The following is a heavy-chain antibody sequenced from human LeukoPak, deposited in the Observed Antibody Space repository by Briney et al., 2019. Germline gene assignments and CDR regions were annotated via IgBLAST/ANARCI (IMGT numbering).Heavy chain of an antibody. CDR2: IYYSGST. Sequence: SETLSLTCTVSGGSISSYYWSWIRQPPGKGLEWIGYIYYSGSTNYNPSLKSRVTISVDTSKNQFSLKLSTVTAADTAVYYCARQIVGATYFDYWGQGTLVTVSS. CDR3: ARQIVGATYFDY. V-gene: IGHV4-59*01. CDR1: GGSISSYY. J-gene: IGHJ4*02. D-gene: IGHD1-26*01.